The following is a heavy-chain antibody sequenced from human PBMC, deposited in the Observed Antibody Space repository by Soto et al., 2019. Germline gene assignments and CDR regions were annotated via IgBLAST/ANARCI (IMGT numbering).Heavy chain of an antibody. CDR1: GYTFTTFQ. Sequence: ASVLVSCMPSGYTFTTFQTPRVRRAPGQRQEWMGWINAGNGNTKYSQKFQGRVTISVDTSKNQFSLKLSSVTAADTAVYYCARQRSDYVWGSYSTNWFAPWGQGTLVTVSS. J-gene: IGHJ5*02. V-gene: IGHV1-3*01. CDR3: ARQRSDYVWGSYSTNWFAP. D-gene: IGHD3-16*01. CDR2: INAGNGNT.